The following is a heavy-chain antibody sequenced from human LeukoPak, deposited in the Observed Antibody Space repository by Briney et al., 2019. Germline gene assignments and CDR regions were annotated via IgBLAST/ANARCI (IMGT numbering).Heavy chain of an antibody. Sequence: GGSLRLSCAASGFSFSNFWMLWVRQVPGKGLACVSRIDSAGGGTAYADSVKGRFTISRDNAKNTVYLQMNSLRAEDTALYYCARGIQLWHYDAFDIWGQGTTVTVSS. V-gene: IGHV3-74*01. CDR3: ARGIQLWHYDAFDI. CDR2: IDSAGGGT. J-gene: IGHJ3*02. D-gene: IGHD5-18*01. CDR1: GFSFSNFW.